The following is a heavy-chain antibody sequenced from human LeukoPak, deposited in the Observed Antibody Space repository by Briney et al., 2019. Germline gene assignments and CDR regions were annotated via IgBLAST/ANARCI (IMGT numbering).Heavy chain of an antibody. CDR2: IYYSGST. CDR3: ARAGGWRDPKTTVTYFDY. D-gene: IGHD4-17*01. V-gene: IGHV4-59*01. J-gene: IGHJ4*02. CDR1: GGSISSYY. Sequence: SETLSLTCTVSGGSISSYYWSWIRQPPGKGLEWIGYIYYSGSTNYNPSLKSRVTISVDTSKNQFSPKLSSVTAADTAVYYCARAGGWRDPKTTVTYFDYWGQGTLVTVSS.